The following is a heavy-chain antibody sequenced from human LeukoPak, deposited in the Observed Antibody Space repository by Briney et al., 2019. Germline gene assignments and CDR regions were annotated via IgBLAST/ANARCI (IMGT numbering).Heavy chain of an antibody. J-gene: IGHJ4*02. CDR2: IESYSRVI. CDR3: ARQGPFGDLDY. D-gene: IGHD4-17*01. V-gene: IGHV3-48*04. Sequence: GGSLRLSCAASGFTFNTYSMNWVRQAPGKGLQWLSYIESYSRVILYADSVKGRSTISRDDAKNSLYLQMNSLRAEDTAMYYCARQGPFGDLDYWGQGTLVTVSS. CDR1: GFTFNTYS.